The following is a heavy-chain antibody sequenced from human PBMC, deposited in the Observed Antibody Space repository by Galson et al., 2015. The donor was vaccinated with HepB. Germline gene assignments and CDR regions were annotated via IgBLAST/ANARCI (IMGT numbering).Heavy chain of an antibody. D-gene: IGHD3-10*01. CDR2: INTNTGNP. J-gene: IGHJ4*02. Sequence: SVKVSCKASGYTFTNYAMNWVRQAPGQGLEWMGWINTNTGNPTYAQGFTGRFVFSLDTSVSTAYLQISSLKAEDTAVYYCARAARFGELLYLDYWGQGTLVTASS. CDR3: ARAARFGELLYLDY. V-gene: IGHV7-4-1*02. CDR1: GYTFTNYA.